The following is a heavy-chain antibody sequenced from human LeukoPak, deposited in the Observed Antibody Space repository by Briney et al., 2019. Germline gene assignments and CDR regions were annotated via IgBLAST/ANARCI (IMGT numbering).Heavy chain of an antibody. CDR2: IYHSGST. CDR1: GGSISSSNW. D-gene: IGHD3-3*01. Sequence: SETLSLTCAVSGGSISSSNWWSWVRQPPGKGLEWIGEIYHSGSTYYNPSLKSRVTISVDRSKNQFSLKLSSVTAADTAVYYCARDPGRFLEWPFFDYWGQGTLVTVSS. J-gene: IGHJ4*02. CDR3: ARDPGRFLEWPFFDY. V-gene: IGHV4-4*02.